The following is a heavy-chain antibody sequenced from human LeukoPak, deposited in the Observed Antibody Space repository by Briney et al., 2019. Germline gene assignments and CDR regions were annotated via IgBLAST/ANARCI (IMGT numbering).Heavy chain of an antibody. Sequence: GGSLRLSCAASGFTFSSYGMGWVRQAPGKWLGWVSAISGSGRGGSSYYSDSVKGRFTISRDNSKNTLYVQMNSLRAEDTAVYYCAISGSYWAWAHWGQGTLVTVSS. J-gene: IGHJ4*02. CDR3: AISGSYWAWAH. D-gene: IGHD1-26*01. V-gene: IGHV3-23*01. CDR1: GFTFSSYG. CDR2: ISGSGRGGSS.